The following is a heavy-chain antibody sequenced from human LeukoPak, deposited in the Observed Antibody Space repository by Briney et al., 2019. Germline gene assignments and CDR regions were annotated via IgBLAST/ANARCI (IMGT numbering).Heavy chain of an antibody. V-gene: IGHV3-23*01. CDR1: GFIFSTYS. D-gene: IGHD3-10*01. CDR2: ISRSGDRT. CDR3: AKGYYGSGSYGWFDY. Sequence: GGSLRLSCAATGFIFSTYSMNWVRQAPGKGLEWVSTISRSGDRTYYADSVKGRFTISRDNSKNTLFLQMNSLRAEDTAVYYCAKGYYGSGSYGWFDYWGQGTLVTVSS. J-gene: IGHJ4*02.